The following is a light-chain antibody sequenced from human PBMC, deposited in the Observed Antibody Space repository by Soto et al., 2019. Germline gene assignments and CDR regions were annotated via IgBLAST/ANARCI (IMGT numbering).Light chain of an antibody. J-gene: IGKJ4*01. CDR3: XXYNNWPLT. CDR1: QSVISN. CDR2: GAS. Sequence: EIVMTQSPATLSVSPGERATLSCRASQSVISNLAWYQQKPGQAPRLLIYGASTQDTGIPAGLSGSGSGTAXXXXXXXLQSXTFXXXXXXXYNNWPLTFGGGTKVEI. V-gene: IGKV3-15*01.